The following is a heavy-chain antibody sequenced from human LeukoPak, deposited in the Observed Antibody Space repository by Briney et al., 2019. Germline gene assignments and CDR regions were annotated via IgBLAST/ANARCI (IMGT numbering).Heavy chain of an antibody. J-gene: IGHJ4*02. CDR2: IYSGGST. CDR3: ARGRWSY. Sequence: ETLSLTCTVSGDSINSLDLWSWVRQAPGKGLEWVSVIYSGGSTYYADSVKGRFTISRDNSKNTLYLQMNSLRAEDTAVYYCARGRWSYRGQGTLVTVSS. V-gene: IGHV3-53*01. D-gene: IGHD3-3*01. CDR1: GDSINSLD.